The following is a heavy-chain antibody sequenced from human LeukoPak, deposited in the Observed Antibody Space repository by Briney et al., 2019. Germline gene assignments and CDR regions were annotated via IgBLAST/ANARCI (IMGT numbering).Heavy chain of an antibody. Sequence: PSETLSLTCTVSGGSISSSSYYWGWIRQPPGKGLEWIGSIYYSGSTYYNPSLKSRVTISVDTSKNQFSLKLSSVTATDAAVYYCAHYNSGSYYALDYWGQGTLVTVSS. CDR1: GGSISSSSYY. CDR3: AHYNSGSYYALDY. V-gene: IGHV4-39*01. D-gene: IGHD3-10*01. J-gene: IGHJ4*02. CDR2: IYYSGST.